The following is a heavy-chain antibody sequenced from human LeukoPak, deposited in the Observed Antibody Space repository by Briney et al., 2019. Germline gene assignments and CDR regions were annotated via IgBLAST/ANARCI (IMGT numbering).Heavy chain of an antibody. CDR1: GFTVSSNY. V-gene: IGHV3-66*01. J-gene: IGHJ4*02. Sequence: GGSLRLSCAASGFTVSSNYMSWVRQAPGKGLEWVSVIYSGGSTYYADSVKGRFTISRDNSKNTLYLQMNSLRAEDTAVYYCATREYRPSVDYWGQGTLVTVSS. D-gene: IGHD1-14*01. CDR3: ATREYRPSVDY. CDR2: IYSGGST.